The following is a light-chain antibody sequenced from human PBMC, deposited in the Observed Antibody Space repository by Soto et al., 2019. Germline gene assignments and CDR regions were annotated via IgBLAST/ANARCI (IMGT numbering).Light chain of an antibody. Sequence: EIVLTQSPATLSLSPGERATLSCRASQSVSSYLAWYQQKPGQAPRLLIYDASNSATGISARFSGSGSGTDFTLTISSLEPEDFAVYYCQQRSNWPPTFGQGTKLEIK. J-gene: IGKJ2*01. V-gene: IGKV3-11*01. CDR2: DAS. CDR1: QSVSSY. CDR3: QQRSNWPPT.